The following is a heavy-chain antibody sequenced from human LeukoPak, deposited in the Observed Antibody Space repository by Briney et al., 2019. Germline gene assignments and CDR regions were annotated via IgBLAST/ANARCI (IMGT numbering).Heavy chain of an antibody. CDR1: GYTFTGYY. J-gene: IGHJ5*02. CDR2: INPNSGGT. Sequence: ASVKVSCKASGYTFTGYYMHWVRKAPVQGLEWMGWINPNSGGTNYAQKFQGRVTMTRDTSISTAYMELSRLRSDDTAVYYCARVNGHYGSGSPWGQGTLVTVSS. D-gene: IGHD3-10*01. V-gene: IGHV1-2*02. CDR3: ARVNGHYGSGSP.